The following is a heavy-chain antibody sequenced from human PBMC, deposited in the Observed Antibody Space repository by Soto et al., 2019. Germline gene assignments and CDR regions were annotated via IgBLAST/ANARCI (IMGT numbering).Heavy chain of an antibody. D-gene: IGHD2-15*01. Sequence: PSQTLSLTCAISGDSVSSNSAAWNWIRQSPSRGLEWLGRTYYRSKWYNDYAVSVKSRITINPDTSKNQFSLQLNSVTPEDTAVYYCARAGPAVVVAASDAFDIWGQGAMVTVSS. V-gene: IGHV6-1*01. J-gene: IGHJ3*02. CDR3: ARAGPAVVVAASDAFDI. CDR2: TYYRSKWYN. CDR1: GDSVSSNSAA.